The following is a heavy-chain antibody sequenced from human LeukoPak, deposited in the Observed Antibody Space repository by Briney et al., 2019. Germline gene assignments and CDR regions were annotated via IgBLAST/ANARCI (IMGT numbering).Heavy chain of an antibody. D-gene: IGHD6-13*01. J-gene: IGHJ5*01. CDR1: GFTFSSYG. V-gene: IGHV3-30*18. CDR3: AKDPIPGRIAAAGTGWFDY. CDR2: ISFDGSNK. Sequence: GGSLRLSCAASGFTFSSYGMHWVRQAPGKGLEWVAVISFDGSNKYCSDSVKGRFTIPRDNSKNTLYLQMNSLRAEDTAVYYCAKDPIPGRIAAAGTGWFDYWDQGTLVTVSS.